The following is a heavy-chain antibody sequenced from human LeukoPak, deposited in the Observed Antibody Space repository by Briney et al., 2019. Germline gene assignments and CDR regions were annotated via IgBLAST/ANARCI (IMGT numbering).Heavy chain of an antibody. CDR3: ARESSSVAGLDY. Sequence: ASVKVSCKASGYTFTGYYMHWERQAPGQGLEWMGWINPNSGGTNYAQKFQGRVTMTRDTSISTAYMELSRLRSDDTAVYYCARESSSVAGLDYWGQGTLVTVSS. D-gene: IGHD6-19*01. CDR2: INPNSGGT. CDR1: GYTFTGYY. J-gene: IGHJ4*02. V-gene: IGHV1-2*02.